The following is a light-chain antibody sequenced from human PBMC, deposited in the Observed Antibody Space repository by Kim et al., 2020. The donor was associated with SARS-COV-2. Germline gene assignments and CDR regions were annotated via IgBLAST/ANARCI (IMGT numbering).Light chain of an antibody. V-gene: IGKV3-20*01. Sequence: LTQSPGTLSLSPGERATLSCRASQSVSSIYLAWYQQKPGQAPRLLIYGASSRATGIPDRFSGSGSGTDFTLTISRLEPEDFAVYYCQQYGNSPITFGQGTRLEIK. CDR2: GAS. CDR3: QQYGNSPIT. CDR1: QSVSSIY. J-gene: IGKJ5*01.